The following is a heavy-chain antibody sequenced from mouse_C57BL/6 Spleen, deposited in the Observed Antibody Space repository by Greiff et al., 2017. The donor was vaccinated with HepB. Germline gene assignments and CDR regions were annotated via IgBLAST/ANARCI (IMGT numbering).Heavy chain of an antibody. CDR1: GYTFTSYW. J-gene: IGHJ3*01. CDR3: AREGYYDYPWFAY. CDR2: INPSNGGT. Sequence: QVQLQQSGTELVKPGASVKLSCKASGYTFTSYWMHWVKQRPGQGLEWIGNINPSNGGTNYNEKFKSKATLTVDKSSSTAYMQLSSLTSEDSAVYYCAREGYYDYPWFAYWGQGTLVTVSA. V-gene: IGHV1-53*01. D-gene: IGHD2-4*01.